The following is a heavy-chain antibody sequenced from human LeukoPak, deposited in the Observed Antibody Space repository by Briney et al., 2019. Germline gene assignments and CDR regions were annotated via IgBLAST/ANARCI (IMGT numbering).Heavy chain of an antibody. CDR2: TNPNPHSGGT. J-gene: IGHJ6*02. Sequence: ASLKLSCKASGYTLTGYYIHWVRQAPEQGLEWLGCTNPNPHSGGTNYAQKFRGRVAMTSDTSITTAYMDLSGLTSDDTAMYYCAKATPGYFYYGMDVWGQGTAVTVSS. CDR1: GYTLTGYY. V-gene: IGHV1-2*02. CDR3: AKATPGYFYYGMDV.